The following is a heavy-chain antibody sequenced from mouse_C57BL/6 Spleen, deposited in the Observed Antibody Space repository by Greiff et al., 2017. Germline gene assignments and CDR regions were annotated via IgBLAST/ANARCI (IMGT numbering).Heavy chain of an antibody. Sequence: ESGPGLVKPSQSLSLTCSVTGYSITSGYYWNWIRQFPGNKLEWMGYISYDGSNNYNPSLKNRISITRDTSKNQFFLKLNSVTTEDTATYYCAREGVYDYDWYFDVWGTGTTVTVSS. J-gene: IGHJ1*03. V-gene: IGHV3-6*01. CDR2: ISYDGSN. D-gene: IGHD2-4*01. CDR3: AREGVYDYDWYFDV. CDR1: GYSITSGYY.